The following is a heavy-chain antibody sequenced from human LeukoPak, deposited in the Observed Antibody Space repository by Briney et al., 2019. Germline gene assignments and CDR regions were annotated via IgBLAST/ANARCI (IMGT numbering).Heavy chain of an antibody. CDR3: ARGGSSSWYRTLYFDY. CDR2: INHSGST. CDR1: GGSFSGYY. J-gene: IGHJ4*02. V-gene: IGHV4-34*01. D-gene: IGHD6-13*01. Sequence: SETLSLTCAVCGGSFSGYYWSWIRQPPGKGLEWIGEINHSGSTNYNPSLKSRVTISVDTSKNQFSLKLSSVTAADTAVYYCARGGSSSWYRTLYFDYWGQGTLVTVSS.